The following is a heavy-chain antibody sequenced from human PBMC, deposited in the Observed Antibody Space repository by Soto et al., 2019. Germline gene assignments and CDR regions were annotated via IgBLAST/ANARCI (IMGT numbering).Heavy chain of an antibody. CDR1: GLTFSTYG. D-gene: IGHD1-1*01. V-gene: IGHV3-48*02. J-gene: IGHJ6*02. Sequence: LVESGGGLVQPGGSLRLSCEASGLTFSTYGFNWVRQAPGKGLEWVSNITSSTTIYYADSVRGRFTTSRDNAKNSLYLQMNSLRDEDTAVYYCARQRNGAGDVWGQGTTVTVSS. CDR2: ITSSTTI. CDR3: ARQRNGAGDV.